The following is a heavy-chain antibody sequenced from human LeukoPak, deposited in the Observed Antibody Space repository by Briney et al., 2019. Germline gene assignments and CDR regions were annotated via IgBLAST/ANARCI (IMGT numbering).Heavy chain of an antibody. V-gene: IGHV3-20*04. CDR3: AREQTESLYYDFWSGYQQGNAFDI. Sequence: GGSLRLSCAASGFTFDDYGMSWVRQAPGKGLEWVSGINWNGGSTGYADSVKGRFTISRDNAKNSLYLQMNSLRAEDTALYYCAREQTESLYYDFWSGYQQGNAFDIWGQGTMVTVSS. J-gene: IGHJ3*02. D-gene: IGHD3-3*01. CDR2: INWNGGST. CDR1: GFTFDDYG.